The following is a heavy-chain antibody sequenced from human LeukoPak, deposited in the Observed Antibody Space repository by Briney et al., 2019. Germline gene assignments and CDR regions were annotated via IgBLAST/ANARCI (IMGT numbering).Heavy chain of an antibody. D-gene: IGHD3-10*01. CDR3: ARVDGSGSFIDY. J-gene: IGHJ4*02. CDR1: GSAFSSYW. V-gene: IGHV3-74*01. Sequence: GGSLRLSCAASGSAFSSYWMHWVRQAPGKGLVWVSRINSDGSSTRYADSVKGRFTISRDNAKNTLHLQMNSLRAEDTAVYYCARVDGSGSFIDYWGQGTLVTVSS. CDR2: INSDGSST.